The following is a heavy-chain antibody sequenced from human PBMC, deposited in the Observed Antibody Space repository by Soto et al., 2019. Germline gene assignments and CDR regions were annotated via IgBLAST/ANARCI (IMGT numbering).Heavy chain of an antibody. J-gene: IGHJ5*02. CDR2: ISSSSSTI. CDR3: ARGQEGELWLGAINWFDP. CDR1: GFTFSSYS. D-gene: IGHD3-10*01. V-gene: IGHV3-48*01. Sequence: GGSLRLSCAASGFTFSSYSMNWVRQAPGKGQEWVSYISSSSSTIYYADSVKGRFTISRDNAKNSLYLQMNSRRAEDTPVYYCARGQEGELWLGAINWFDPWGQG.